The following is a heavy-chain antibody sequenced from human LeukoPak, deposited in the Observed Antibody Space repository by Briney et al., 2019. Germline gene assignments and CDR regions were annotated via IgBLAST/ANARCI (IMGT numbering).Heavy chain of an antibody. CDR2: ISSSSSTI. J-gene: IGHJ3*02. D-gene: IGHD3-3*01. CDR1: GFTFSSYS. Sequence: GGSLRLSCAASGFTFSSYSMNWVRQAPGKGLEWASYISSSSSTIYYADSVKGRFTISRDNAKNSLYLQMNSLRAEDTAVYYCARDGGDFWSGYFGAFDIWGQGTMVTVSS. CDR3: ARDGGDFWSGYFGAFDI. V-gene: IGHV3-48*01.